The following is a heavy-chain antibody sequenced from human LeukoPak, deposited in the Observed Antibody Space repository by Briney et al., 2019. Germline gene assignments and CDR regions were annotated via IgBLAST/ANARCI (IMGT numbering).Heavy chain of an antibody. J-gene: IGHJ1*01. V-gene: IGHV3-9*01. CDR1: GFTFDDYA. CDR3: AKDTIAAAGTEYFQH. D-gene: IGHD6-13*01. Sequence: GGSLRLSCAASGFTFDDYAMHWVRQAPGKGLEWVSGISWNSGSIGYADSVKGRFTISRDNAKNSLYLQMNSLRAEDTALYYCAKDTIAAAGTEYFQHWGQGTLVTVSS. CDR2: ISWNSGSI.